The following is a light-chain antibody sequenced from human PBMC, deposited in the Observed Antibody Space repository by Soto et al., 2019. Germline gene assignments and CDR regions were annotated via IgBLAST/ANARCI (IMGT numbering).Light chain of an antibody. CDR3: QQRGDWPPIT. CDR2: DST. J-gene: IGKJ5*01. Sequence: VLTQSPATLSLSPGERATLSCRASQSIHTSLAWYQQKSGKPPRLVIYDSTLRANGVPDRFGGSRSGTEFTLTINSLEPEDFAVYYCQQRGDWPPITFGQGTRLEIK. V-gene: IGKV3-11*01. CDR1: QSIHTS.